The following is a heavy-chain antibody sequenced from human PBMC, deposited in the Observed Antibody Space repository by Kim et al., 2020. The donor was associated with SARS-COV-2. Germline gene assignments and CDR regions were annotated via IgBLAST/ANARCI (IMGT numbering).Heavy chain of an antibody. V-gene: IGHV4-34*01. CDR1: GGSLSVSDTY. CDR3: ARWGEDEYSRSSAFNS. D-gene: IGHD6-6*01. Sequence: SETLSLTCAVSGGSLSVSDTYWNWIRQPPGKGLEWIGEIDHSGRTTYNPSFRSRVSLSVDTSKSQFSLKLRSVIAADTTVYFRARWGEDEYSRSSAFNSWGQGALVTVSS. J-gene: IGHJ4*02. CDR2: IDHSGRT.